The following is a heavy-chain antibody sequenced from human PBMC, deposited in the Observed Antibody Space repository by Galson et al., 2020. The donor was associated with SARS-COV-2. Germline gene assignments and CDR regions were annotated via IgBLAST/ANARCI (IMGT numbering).Heavy chain of an antibody. V-gene: IGHV3-7*01. J-gene: IGHJ6*02. CDR3: ARDTMTTVTTGDSYYYYGMDV. Sequence: GESLKIFCAASGFTFSSYWMSWVRQAPGKGLEWVANIKQDGSEKYYVDSVKGRFTISRDNAKNSLYLQMNSLRAEDTAVYYCARDTMTTVTTGDSYYYYGMDVWGQGTTVTVSS. CDR2: IKQDGSEK. CDR1: GFTFSSYW. D-gene: IGHD4-17*01.